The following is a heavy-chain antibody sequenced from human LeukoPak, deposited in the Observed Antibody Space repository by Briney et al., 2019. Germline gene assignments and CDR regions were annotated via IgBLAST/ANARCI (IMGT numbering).Heavy chain of an antibody. CDR2: ISGSGGST. CDR1: GFTFSSYA. V-gene: IGHV3-23*01. Sequence: GGSLRLSCAASGFTFSSYAMSWVRQAPGKGLEWVSAISGSGGSTYYADSVKGRFTISRDNAKNSLYLQMNSLRAEDTAVHYCARDYDRDYMDVWGKGTTVTISS. CDR3: ARDYDRDYMDV. J-gene: IGHJ6*03. D-gene: IGHD3-22*01.